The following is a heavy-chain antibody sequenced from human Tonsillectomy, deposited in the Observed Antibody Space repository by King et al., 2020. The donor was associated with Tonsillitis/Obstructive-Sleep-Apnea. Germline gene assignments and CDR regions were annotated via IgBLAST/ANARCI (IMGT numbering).Heavy chain of an antibody. Sequence: VQLQESGPGLVKPSETLSLTCTVSGGSVSSGSYYWSWIRQPPGKGLEWIGYIYYSGSTNYNPSLQRRVTISVDTSKNQFSLKLRPVTAADTAVYYCATLPPYCSGGSCHDYWGQGTLVTVSS. CDR1: GGSVSSGSYY. CDR2: IYYSGST. CDR3: ATLPPYCSGGSCHDY. D-gene: IGHD2-15*01. V-gene: IGHV4-61*01. J-gene: IGHJ4*02.